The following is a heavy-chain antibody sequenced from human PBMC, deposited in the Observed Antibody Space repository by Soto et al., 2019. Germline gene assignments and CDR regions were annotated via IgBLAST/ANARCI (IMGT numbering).Heavy chain of an antibody. Sequence: EVQLLESGGGSVQPGGSLRLSCAASGFTFSSYAMHWVRRPPGKGLEWVSSISGSGGTAYYADSVKGRFSISRDSLVNKLYRQMHSLRAEDTAVNYFAKGRGQNWNFEYWGQETLVTVSP. J-gene: IGHJ4*02. CDR1: GFTFSSYA. V-gene: IGHV3-23*01. CDR2: ISGSGGTA. D-gene: IGHD1-1*01. CDR3: AKGRGQNWNFEY.